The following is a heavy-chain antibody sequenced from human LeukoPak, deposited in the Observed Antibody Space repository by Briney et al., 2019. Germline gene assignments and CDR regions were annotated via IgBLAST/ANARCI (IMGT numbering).Heavy chain of an antibody. CDR3: ARDKYSSSSYYFDY. V-gene: IGHV3-33*01. J-gene: IGHJ4*02. CDR1: GFTFSTNV. CDR2: IWHDGSNK. Sequence: PGGSLRLSCVASGFTFSTNVMHWVRQAPGKGLEWVALIWHDGSNKYYADSVKDRFTISRDNSKNTLYLQMNSLRAEDTAVYYCARDKYSSSSYYFDYWGQGTLVTVSS. D-gene: IGHD6-6*01.